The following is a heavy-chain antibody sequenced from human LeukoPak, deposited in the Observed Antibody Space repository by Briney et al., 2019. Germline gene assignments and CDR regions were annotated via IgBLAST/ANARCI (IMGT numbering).Heavy chain of an antibody. Sequence: ASVKVSCKASGYTFNGYYMHWVRQAPGQGLEWMGWINPNSGGTNYAQKFQGRVTMTRDTSISTAYMELGRLTSDDTAVYYCAGEGVADTDTNWFDPWGQGTLVTVSS. CDR3: AGEGVADTDTNWFDP. D-gene: IGHD2-15*01. J-gene: IGHJ5*02. CDR1: GYTFNGYY. CDR2: INPNSGGT. V-gene: IGHV1-2*02.